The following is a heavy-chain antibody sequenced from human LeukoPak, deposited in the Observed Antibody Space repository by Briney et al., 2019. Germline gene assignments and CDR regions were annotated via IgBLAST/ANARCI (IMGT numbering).Heavy chain of an antibody. V-gene: IGHV3-23*01. CDR3: AKRYGTGGPGSFDY. CDR2: ISGSGGST. J-gene: IGHJ4*02. CDR1: GFTFSSYA. D-gene: IGHD2-8*02. Sequence: PGGSLRLSCAASGFTFSSYAMSWVRQAPGKGLEWVSAISGSGGSTYYADSVKGRFTISRDNSKSMLYLQMNTLRAEDTALYYCAKRYGTGGPGSFDYWGQGTLVAVSS.